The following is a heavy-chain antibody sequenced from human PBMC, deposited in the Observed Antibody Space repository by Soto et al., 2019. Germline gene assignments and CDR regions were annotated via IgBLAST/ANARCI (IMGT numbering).Heavy chain of an antibody. V-gene: IGHV3-30-3*01. CDR3: AREGGGCSGGSCYLDY. CDR2: ISYDGSNK. Sequence: QVQLVESGGGVVQPGRSLRLSCAASGFTFSSYAMHWVRQAPGKGLEWVAVISYDGSNKYYADSVKGRFTISRDNSKNTLYLHMNSLRAEDTAVYYCAREGGGCSGGSCYLDYWGQGTLVTVSS. J-gene: IGHJ4*02. CDR1: GFTFSSYA. D-gene: IGHD2-15*01.